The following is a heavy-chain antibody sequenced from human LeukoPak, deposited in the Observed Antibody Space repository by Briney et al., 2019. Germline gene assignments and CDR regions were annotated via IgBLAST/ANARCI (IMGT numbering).Heavy chain of an antibody. Sequence: GGSLRLSCAASEFTFSSYAMSWVRQAPGKGLEWVSAISGSGGSTYYADSVKGRFTISRDNSKNTLYLQMNSLRAEDTAVYYCAKDLELLWFGEFDYWGQGTLVTVSS. J-gene: IGHJ4*02. D-gene: IGHD3-10*01. CDR1: EFTFSSYA. CDR2: ISGSGGST. CDR3: AKDLELLWFGEFDY. V-gene: IGHV3-23*01.